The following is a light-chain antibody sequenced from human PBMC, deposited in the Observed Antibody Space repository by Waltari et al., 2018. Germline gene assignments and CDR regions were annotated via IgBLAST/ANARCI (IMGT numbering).Light chain of an antibody. CDR1: SSDIGSYNF. J-gene: IGLJ2*01. V-gene: IGLV2-23*03. CDR2: EGS. Sequence: QSALTQPASVSGSPGQPITISCPGTSSDIGSYNFLSWHHQHPGKAPELLIYEGSKRPSGVSNRFSGSKSGNTASLTISGLQTEDEADYYCCSYAGSSIFVVFGGGTKLTVL. CDR3: CSYAGSSIFVV.